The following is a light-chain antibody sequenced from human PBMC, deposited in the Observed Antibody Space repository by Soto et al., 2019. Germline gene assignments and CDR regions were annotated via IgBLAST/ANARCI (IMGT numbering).Light chain of an antibody. V-gene: IGKV1-5*01. J-gene: IGKJ1*01. Sequence: DIQVTQSPSTLSASVGDRVTLTCRASQSLSRNVACYQQRPGSAPKLLIYDASSLESGVPSRFSGSGSETDLTLTISSLHPDDFASYYCQQYSRDATFGQGTKVHIK. CDR3: QQYSRDAT. CDR2: DAS. CDR1: QSLSRN.